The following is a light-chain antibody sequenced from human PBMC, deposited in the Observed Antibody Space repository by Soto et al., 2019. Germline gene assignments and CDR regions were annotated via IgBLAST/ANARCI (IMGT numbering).Light chain of an antibody. CDR3: AAWDDSLSGWV. CDR2: KNN. CDR1: NFNIGRNF. V-gene: IGLV1-47*01. Sequence: QSVLTQPPSASGTPGQRVTISCSGSNFNIGRNFLYWYQQFPGTAPKLLIYKNNLRPSGVPDRFSGSKSGTSASLAISGLRSEDEADYYCAAWDDSLSGWVFAGGTKVTVL. J-gene: IGLJ3*02.